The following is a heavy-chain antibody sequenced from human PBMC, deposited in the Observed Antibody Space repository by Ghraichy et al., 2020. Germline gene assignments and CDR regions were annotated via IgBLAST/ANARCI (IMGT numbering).Heavy chain of an antibody. CDR1: GFTVSSNY. Sequence: GESLNISCAASGFTVSSNYMSWVRQAPGKGLEWVSVIYSGGSTYYADSVKGRFTISRHNSKNTLYLQMNSLRAEDTAVYYCARDQSLASTVTTSFSGAFDIWGQGTMVTVSS. CDR2: IYSGGST. D-gene: IGHD4-17*01. J-gene: IGHJ3*02. CDR3: ARDQSLASTVTTSFSGAFDI. V-gene: IGHV3-53*04.